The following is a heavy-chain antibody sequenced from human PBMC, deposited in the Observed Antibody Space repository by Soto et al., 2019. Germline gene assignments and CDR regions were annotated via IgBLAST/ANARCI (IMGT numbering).Heavy chain of an antibody. J-gene: IGHJ6*02. CDR1: GYTFTTYA. D-gene: IGHD2-2*01. CDR2: LNGGNGNT. Sequence: ASVKVSCKASGYTFTTYAVHWVRQAPGQRLEWMGWLNGGNGNTKYSQKFQGRVTITMDTSATTAYMELSSLRSEDTAVYYCARDCITTSCYSGYYYYGMDVWGQGTTVTVSS. V-gene: IGHV1-3*01. CDR3: ARDCITTSCYSGYYYYGMDV.